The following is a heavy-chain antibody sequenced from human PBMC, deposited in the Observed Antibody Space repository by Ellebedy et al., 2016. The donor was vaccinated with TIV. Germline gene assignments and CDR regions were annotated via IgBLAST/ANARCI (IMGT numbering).Heavy chain of an antibody. J-gene: IGHJ6*02. CDR2: IIPIFGTA. CDR3: ARGTAMATPYYYYYGMDV. D-gene: IGHD5-18*01. Sequence: SVKVSXXASGGTFSSYAISWVRPAPGQGLEWMGGIIPIFGTANYAQKFQGRVTITADKSTSAAYMELSSLRSEDTAVYYCARGTAMATPYYYYYGMDVWGQGTTVTVSS. V-gene: IGHV1-69*06. CDR1: GGTFSSYA.